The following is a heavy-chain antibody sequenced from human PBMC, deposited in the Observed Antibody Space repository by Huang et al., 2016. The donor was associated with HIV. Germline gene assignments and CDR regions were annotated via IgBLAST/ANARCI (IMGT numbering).Heavy chain of an antibody. D-gene: IGHD3-22*01. V-gene: IGHV4-59*11. Sequence: QVQLQESGPGLVKPSETLSLTCTVSDGSISSPFWSWIRKPPGKGLEWIATINPSGRSNYNPSRESRVTLSKDSSKEQLSLKLQAVTAADTAVYYCARDGAYQYDSRAYYRDFWGQGTLVTVSS. CDR3: ARDGAYQYDSRAYYRDF. J-gene: IGHJ4*02. CDR2: INPSGRS. CDR1: DGSISSPF.